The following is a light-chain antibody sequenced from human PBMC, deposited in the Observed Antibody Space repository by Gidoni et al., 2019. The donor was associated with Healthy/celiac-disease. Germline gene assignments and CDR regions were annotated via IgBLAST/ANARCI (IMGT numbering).Light chain of an antibody. CDR2: DAS. CDR3: QQYDNLPYT. CDR1: QDISNY. V-gene: IGKV1-33*01. J-gene: IGKJ2*01. Sequence: DIQMTQSPSSLSASVGDRVTINCQASQDISNYLNWYQQKPGKAPKLLIYDASNLETGVPKRFSGSGSGTDFTFTISSLQPEDIATYYCQQYDNLPYTFGQGTKLEIK.